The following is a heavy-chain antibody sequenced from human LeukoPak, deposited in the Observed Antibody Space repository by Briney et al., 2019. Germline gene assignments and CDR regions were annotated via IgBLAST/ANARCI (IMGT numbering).Heavy chain of an antibody. D-gene: IGHD3-10*01. V-gene: IGHV3-30-3*01. Sequence: GGSLRLSCAASGFTFSSYAMHWVRQAPGKGLEWVAVISYDGNNKYYADSVKGRFTISRDNSKNTLYLQMNSLRAEDTAVYYCAKDLVPGSYRSGYFDYWGQGTLVTVSS. J-gene: IGHJ4*02. CDR3: AKDLVPGSYRSGYFDY. CDR1: GFTFSSYA. CDR2: ISYDGNNK.